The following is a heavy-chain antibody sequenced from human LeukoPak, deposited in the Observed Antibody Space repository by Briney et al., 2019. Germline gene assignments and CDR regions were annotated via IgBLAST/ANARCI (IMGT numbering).Heavy chain of an antibody. V-gene: IGHV3-74*01. CDR1: GFAFSTYT. CDR3: ARDVGQDYGDYYFDY. D-gene: IGHD4-17*01. CDR2: INNDGRST. Sequence: GGSLRLSCAASGFAFSTYTIHWVRQVPGKGLMWVSRINNDGRSTTYADSVKGRFTISRDNAKDTLYLQMNSLRPEDTAVYYCARDVGQDYGDYYFDYWGQGTLVTVSS. J-gene: IGHJ4*02.